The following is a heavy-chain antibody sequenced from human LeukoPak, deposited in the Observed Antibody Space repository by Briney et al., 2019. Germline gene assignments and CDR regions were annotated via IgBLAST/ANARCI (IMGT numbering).Heavy chain of an antibody. J-gene: IGHJ4*02. V-gene: IGHV1-2*02. D-gene: IGHD1-26*01. Sequence: GASVKVSCKASGYTFTGYYMHWVRQAPGQGLEWMGWINPNSGGTNYAQKFQGRVTMTRDTSISTAYMELSRLRSDDTAVYYCARLKYSGSYVDLDYWAREPWSPSPQ. CDR2: INPNSGGT. CDR1: GYTFTGYY. CDR3: ARLKYSGSYVDLDY.